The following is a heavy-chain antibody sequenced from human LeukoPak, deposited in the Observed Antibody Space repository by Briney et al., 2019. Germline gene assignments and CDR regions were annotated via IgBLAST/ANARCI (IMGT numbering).Heavy chain of an antibody. V-gene: IGHV4-39*01. D-gene: IGHD3-3*02. Sequence: SETLSLTCTVSGGSISTSSYYWGWIRQPPGKGLQWIGSIYYNGSTYYNPSLKSRVIISVDTSKNQFSLKLSSVTAADTAVYYCARPPFLVGRDAFDIWGQGTMVTVSS. CDR2: IYYNGST. CDR1: GGSISTSSYY. CDR3: ARPPFLVGRDAFDI. J-gene: IGHJ3*02.